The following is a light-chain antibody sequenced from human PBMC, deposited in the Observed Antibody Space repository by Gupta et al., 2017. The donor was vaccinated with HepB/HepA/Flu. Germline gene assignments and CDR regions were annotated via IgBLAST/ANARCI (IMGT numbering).Light chain of an antibody. J-gene: IGLJ1*01. Sequence: TGPPSVSGAPGQRVTISCTGSSSNIGAGYAVHWYQQLPGTAPKVLIYGNSNRPSGVPDRFSGSKSGTAASLAITGLQAEDEAYYYCQSYDTSRGVFGTGTKLTVL. V-gene: IGLV1-40*01. CDR2: GNS. CDR3: QSYDTSRGV. CDR1: SSNIGAGYA.